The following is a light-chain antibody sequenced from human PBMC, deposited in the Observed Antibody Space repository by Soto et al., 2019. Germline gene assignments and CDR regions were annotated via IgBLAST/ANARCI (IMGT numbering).Light chain of an antibody. CDR1: QSVGSY. V-gene: IGKV3-11*01. CDR3: QHRSCLPST. CDR2: DAS. Sequence: EIVLTQSPAPLSLSPGDRATLSCRASQSVGSYLCWYQQRPGQAPRLLIYDASNRATGIPARFTGSGSGTDFTLTISSLEPEDFAVYYCQHRSCLPSTVDGGTKVQIK. J-gene: IGKJ4*01.